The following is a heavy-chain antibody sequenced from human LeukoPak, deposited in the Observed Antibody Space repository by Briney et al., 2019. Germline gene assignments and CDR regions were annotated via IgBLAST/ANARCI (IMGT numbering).Heavy chain of an antibody. CDR1: GGTFSSYA. J-gene: IGHJ4*02. V-gene: IGHV1-69*01. D-gene: IGHD3-10*01. Sequence: VASVKVSCKASGGTFSSYAISWVRQAPGQGLERMGGIIPIFGTANYAQKFQGRVTITADESTSTAYMELSSLRSEDTAVYYCARVVGEGLVYFDYWGQGTLVTVSS. CDR3: ARVVGEGLVYFDY. CDR2: IIPIFGTA.